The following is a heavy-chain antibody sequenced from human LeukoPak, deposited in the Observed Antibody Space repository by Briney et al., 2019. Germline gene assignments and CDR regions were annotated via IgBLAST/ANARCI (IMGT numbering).Heavy chain of an antibody. CDR3: ARIYCTSTSCYGDHYYGMDV. J-gene: IGHJ6*02. CDR2: IYYSGRT. CDR1: GGSISSSSYY. D-gene: IGHD2-2*01. Sequence: PSETLSLTCTVSGGSISSSSYYWGWIRQPPGKGLEWIGSIYYSGRTYYNPSLKSRVTISVDTSKNQFSLKVSSVTAADTGVYYCARIYCTSTSCYGDHYYGMDVWGQGTTVTVSS. V-gene: IGHV4-39*01.